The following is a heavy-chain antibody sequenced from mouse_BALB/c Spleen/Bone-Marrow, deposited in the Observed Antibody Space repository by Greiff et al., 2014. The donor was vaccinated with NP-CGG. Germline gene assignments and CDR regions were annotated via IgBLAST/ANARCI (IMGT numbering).Heavy chain of an antibody. CDR2: IGSGGSYT. CDR1: GFTFSSHD. CDR3: SRLSYDYDGAWFAY. J-gene: IGHJ3*01. Sequence: EVQRVESGGDLVRPGGSLKLSCAASGFTFSSHDMSWVRQTPDKRLEWVATIGSGGSYTYYPDSVKGRFTISRDNAKNTLYLQMSSLKSEDTAMYYCSRLSYDYDGAWFAYWGQGTLVTVSA. D-gene: IGHD2-4*01. V-gene: IGHV5-6*01.